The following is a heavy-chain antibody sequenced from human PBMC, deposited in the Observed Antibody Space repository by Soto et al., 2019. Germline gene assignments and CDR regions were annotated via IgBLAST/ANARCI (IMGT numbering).Heavy chain of an antibody. Sequence: QVHLVQSGAEVKKPGASVKVSCKGSGYTFTSYGITWVRQAPGKGLEWMGWISAHNGNTNYAQKFQGRVTVTRDTSRTTAYMELRRLRSDDTAVYYCARGRDGDYWGQGALVTVSS. CDR3: ARGRDGDY. D-gene: IGHD6-6*01. CDR1: GYTFTSYG. J-gene: IGHJ4*02. V-gene: IGHV1-18*01. CDR2: ISAHNGNT.